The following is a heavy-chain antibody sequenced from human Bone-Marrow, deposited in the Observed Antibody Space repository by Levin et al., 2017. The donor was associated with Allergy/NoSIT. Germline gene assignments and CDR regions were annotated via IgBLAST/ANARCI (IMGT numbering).Heavy chain of an antibody. CDR3: ARGGGYDILTGYLVLDAFDI. V-gene: IGHV4-4*02. J-gene: IGHJ3*02. D-gene: IGHD3-9*01. CDR1: GGSISSSNW. Sequence: PSETLSLTCAVSGGSISSSNWWSWVRQPPGKGLEWIGEIYHSGSTNYNPSLKSRVTISVDKSKNQFSLKLSSVTAADTAVYYCARGGGYDILTGYLVLDAFDIWGQGTMVTVSS. CDR2: IYHSGST.